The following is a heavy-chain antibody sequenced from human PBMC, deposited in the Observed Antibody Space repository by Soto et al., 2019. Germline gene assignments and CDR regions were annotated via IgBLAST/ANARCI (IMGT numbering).Heavy chain of an antibody. CDR2: IWYDGSNK. Sequence: HPGGSLRLSCAASGFTFSSYGMHWVRQAPGKELEWVAVIWYDGSNKYYADSVKGRFTISRDNSKNTLYLQMNSLRAEDTAVYYCARADFWSGYPYYYGMDVWGQGTTVTVSS. J-gene: IGHJ6*02. V-gene: IGHV3-33*01. CDR3: ARADFWSGYPYYYGMDV. D-gene: IGHD3-3*01. CDR1: GFTFSSYG.